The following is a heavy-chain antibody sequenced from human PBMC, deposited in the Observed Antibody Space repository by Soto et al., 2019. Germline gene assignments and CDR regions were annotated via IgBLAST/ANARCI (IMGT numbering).Heavy chain of an antibody. Sequence: HPGGSLRLSCAASGFTSSSYSMNWVRQAPGKGLEWVSIISDSGSIIYYADSVKGRFTISRDNSRNTLYLQMKSLRAEDTAIYYSAMRPPGQDPYLDIWGQGSLVTVSS. J-gene: IGHJ4*02. CDR3: AMRPPGQDPYLDI. V-gene: IGHV3-23*01. CDR2: ISDSGSII. CDR1: GFTSSSYS.